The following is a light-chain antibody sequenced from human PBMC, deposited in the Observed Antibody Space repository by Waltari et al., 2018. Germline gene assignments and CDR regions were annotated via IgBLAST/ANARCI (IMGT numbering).Light chain of an antibody. CDR3: CSYAGLGTYV. J-gene: IGLJ1*01. CDR2: EVN. Sequence: QSALTQPASVSGTPGQSITIPCTGTTSDVGNYDLVSWYQQPPGKAPKLLICEVNKRPSGVSSRFSGSKSGNTASLTISGLQAEDEADFYCCSYAGLGTYVFGSGTKVTVL. CDR1: TSDVGNYDL. V-gene: IGLV2-23*02.